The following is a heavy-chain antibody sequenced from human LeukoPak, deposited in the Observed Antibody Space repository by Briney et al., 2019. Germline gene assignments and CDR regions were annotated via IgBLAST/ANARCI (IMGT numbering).Heavy chain of an antibody. Sequence: GGSLRLSCAASGFTFSSYGMHWVRQAPGKGLEWVAVISYDGSNKYYADSVKGRFTISRDNSKNTLYLQMNSLRAEDTAVYYCARDQYDTWSRRGNFDSWGQGTLVIVSS. V-gene: IGHV3-30*03. CDR3: ARDQYDTWSRRGNFDS. CDR1: GFTFSSYG. CDR2: ISYDGSNK. D-gene: IGHD3-3*01. J-gene: IGHJ4*02.